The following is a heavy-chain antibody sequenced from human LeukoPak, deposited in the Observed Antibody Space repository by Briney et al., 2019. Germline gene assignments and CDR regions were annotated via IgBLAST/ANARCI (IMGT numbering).Heavy chain of an antibody. CDR1: GFTFDDYG. J-gene: IGHJ3*02. CDR2: IDWNGGST. Sequence: GWSLRLSCAASGFTFDDYGMSWVRQAPGKGLEWVSVIDWNGGSTGYADSVKGRFTISRDNAKNSLYLQMNSLRAEDTALYYCARVYSGSYSGAFDIWGQGTMVTVSS. D-gene: IGHD1-26*01. V-gene: IGHV3-20*04. CDR3: ARVYSGSYSGAFDI.